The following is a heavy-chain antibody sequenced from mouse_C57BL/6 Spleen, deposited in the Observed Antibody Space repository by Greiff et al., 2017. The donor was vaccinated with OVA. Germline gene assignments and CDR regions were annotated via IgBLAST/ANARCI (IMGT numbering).Heavy chain of an antibody. CDR1: GYTFTSYW. V-gene: IGHV1-59*01. Sequence: QVQLQQPGAELVRPGTSVKLSCKASGYTFTSYWMHWVKQRPGQGLEWIGVIDPSDSYTNYNQKFKGKATLTVDTSSSTAYMQLSSLTSEDSAVYYCASTVVATGYWGQGTTLTVSS. J-gene: IGHJ2*01. CDR3: ASTVVATGY. D-gene: IGHD1-1*01. CDR2: IDPSDSYT.